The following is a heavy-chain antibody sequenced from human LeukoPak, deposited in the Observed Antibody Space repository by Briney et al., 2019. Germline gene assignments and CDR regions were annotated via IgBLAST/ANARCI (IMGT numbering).Heavy chain of an antibody. V-gene: IGHV3-7*05. J-gene: IGHJ3*02. CDR1: GFNFRTHW. Sequence: PGGSLRLSCVASGFNFRTHWMTWVRQAPGKGLEGLANINQDEAEKKYVDSVKGRFTISRDNAKNALYLEMNTLRVDDTAVYYCARVRVVTGPWADIWGQGTMVTVSS. CDR2: INQDEAEK. D-gene: IGHD2-21*02. CDR3: ARVRVVTGPWADI.